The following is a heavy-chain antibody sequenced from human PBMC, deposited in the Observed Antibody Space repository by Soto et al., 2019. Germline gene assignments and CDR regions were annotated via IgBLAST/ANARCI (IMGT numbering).Heavy chain of an antibody. J-gene: IGHJ4*02. CDR1: GGSVSSGSYY. D-gene: IGHD6-13*01. CDR3: ARERVGSSWYSDY. CDR2: IYYSGST. V-gene: IGHV4-61*01. Sequence: SETLSLTXTVSGGSVSSGSYYWSWIRQPPGKGLEWIGYIYYSGSTNYNPSLKSRVTISVDTSKNQFSLKLSSVTAADTAVYYCARERVGSSWYSDYWGQGTLVTVSS.